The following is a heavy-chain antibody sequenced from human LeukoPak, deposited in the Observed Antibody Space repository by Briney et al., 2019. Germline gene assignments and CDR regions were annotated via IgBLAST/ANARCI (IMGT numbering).Heavy chain of an antibody. V-gene: IGHV1-46*01. J-gene: IGHJ4*02. CDR3: ARDLPTGYGSGAY. D-gene: IGHD3-10*01. CDR2: INLNCGST. CDR1: GYIFTNEF. Sequence: ASVKVSCKSSGYIFTNEFMHWVRQAPGQGLEWMGIINLNCGSTLYAQNFQGRVTMTSDTPTGTVFMELRSLTSDDTAVYYCARDLPTGYGSGAYWGQGTLVTVSS.